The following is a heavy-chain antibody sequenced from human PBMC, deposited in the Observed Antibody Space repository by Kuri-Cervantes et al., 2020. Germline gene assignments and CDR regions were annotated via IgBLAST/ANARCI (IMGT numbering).Heavy chain of an antibody. Sequence: GGSLRLSCAASGFTVSSNYMSWVRQAPGKGLEWVSVIYSGGSTYYADSVKGRFTSSRDNSKNTLYLQMNSLRAEDTAVYYCARDGRITMVRGVIKAYYGMDVWGQGTTVTVSS. D-gene: IGHD3-10*01. J-gene: IGHJ6*02. CDR3: ARDGRITMVRGVIKAYYGMDV. CDR1: GFTVSSNY. CDR2: IYSGGST. V-gene: IGHV3-53*01.